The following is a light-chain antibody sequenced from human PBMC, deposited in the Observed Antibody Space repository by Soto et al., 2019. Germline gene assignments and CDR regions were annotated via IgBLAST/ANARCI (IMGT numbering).Light chain of an antibody. CDR3: QQYRSWPRT. Sequence: EIVLTQSPATLSVSPGERVTLSCRASQRVDINLAWYQQKPGQAPRLLIYGASTRATDMSGTFSGRGSGTDFTLTISNLRPEDFSVYYCQQYRSWPRTFGQGTKVEIK. CDR1: QRVDIN. CDR2: GAS. V-gene: IGKV3-15*01. J-gene: IGKJ1*01.